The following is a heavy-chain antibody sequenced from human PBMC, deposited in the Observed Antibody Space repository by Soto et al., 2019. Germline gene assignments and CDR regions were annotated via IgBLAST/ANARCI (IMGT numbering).Heavy chain of an antibody. CDR1: GGTFSSYA. J-gene: IGHJ6*02. D-gene: IGHD1-20*01. CDR2: IIPIFGTA. V-gene: IGHV1-69*13. CDR3: ARDMTGGYYYYGMDV. Sequence: ASVKVSCKASGGTFSSYAIGWVRQAPGQGLEWMGGIIPIFGTANYAQKFQGRVTITADESTSTAYMELSSLRSEDTAVYYCARDMTGGYYYYGMDVWGQGTTVTVSS.